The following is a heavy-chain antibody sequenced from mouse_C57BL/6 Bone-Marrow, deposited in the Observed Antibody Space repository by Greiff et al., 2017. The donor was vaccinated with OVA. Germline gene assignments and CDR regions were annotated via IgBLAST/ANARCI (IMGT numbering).Heavy chain of an antibody. V-gene: IGHV14-4*01. D-gene: IGHD2-1*01. Sequence: EVQLVESGAELVRPGASVKLSCTASGFNIKDDYMHWVKQRPEQGLEWIGWIDPGNGDTEYASKFQGKATITADTSSNTAYLQLSSLTSEDTAVYYCTSYGNFDYWGQGTTLTVSS. J-gene: IGHJ2*01. CDR2: IDPGNGDT. CDR3: TSYGNFDY. CDR1: GFNIKDDY.